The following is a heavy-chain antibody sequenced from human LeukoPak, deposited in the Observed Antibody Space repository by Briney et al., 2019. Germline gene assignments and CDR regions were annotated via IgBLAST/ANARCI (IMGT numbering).Heavy chain of an antibody. CDR2: ISWAGGST. CDR3: ARDLMGIAYRGAFYY. D-gene: IGHD6-13*01. J-gene: IGHJ4*02. CDR1: GFTFDDYA. Sequence: PGGSLRLSCAASGFTFDDYAMHWVRQAPGKGLEWVSLISWAGGSTYYADSVKGRFTISRDNTKNSPYLQMNSLRAEDTAVYYCARDLMGIAYRGAFYYWGQGTLVTVSS. V-gene: IGHV3-43D*03.